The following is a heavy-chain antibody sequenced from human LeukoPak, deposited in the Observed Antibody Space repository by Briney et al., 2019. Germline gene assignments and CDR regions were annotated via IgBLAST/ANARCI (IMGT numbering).Heavy chain of an antibody. V-gene: IGHV3-48*01. CDR3: ARPLFLYSGSYSDY. Sequence: GGSLRLSCAASGFTFSSYSMNWVRQAPGKGLEWVSYISSSSSTIYYADSVKGRFTISRDNSKNTLYLQMNSLRAEDTAVYYCARPLFLYSGSYSDYWGQGTLVTVSS. CDR1: GFTFSSYS. D-gene: IGHD1-26*01. CDR2: ISSSSSTI. J-gene: IGHJ4*02.